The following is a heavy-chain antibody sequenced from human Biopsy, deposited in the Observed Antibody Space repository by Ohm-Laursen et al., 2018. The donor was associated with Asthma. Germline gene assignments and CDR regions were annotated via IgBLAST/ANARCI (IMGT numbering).Heavy chain of an antibody. D-gene: IGHD6-19*01. Sequence: SETLSLTCAVSGASITTPNYWAWIRQPPGRGLEWLGRVYYTGNTIYSSSLRSRLPMSVASSRSQFSLRLSFVTAADRGVYYCARHWSGNGWEDVHNWFDPWGPGIGVTVSS. V-gene: IGHV4-39*01. CDR3: ARHWSGNGWEDVHNWFDP. CDR1: GASITTPNY. J-gene: IGHJ5*02. CDR2: VYYTGNT.